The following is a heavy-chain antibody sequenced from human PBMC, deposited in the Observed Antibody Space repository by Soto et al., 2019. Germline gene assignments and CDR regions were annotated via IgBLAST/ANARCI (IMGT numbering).Heavy chain of an antibody. Sequence: QVQVVQSRAEVKKPGASVKVSCKTSGYTFTEYDINWVRQAPGQGLEYMGWVSPENRNAGYAPQFRGRGSMTAAKSIKTVYLELTTLTYEDTAVYYCEVTTGYWGQGTMVTVSS. CDR3: EVTTGY. V-gene: IGHV1-8*01. J-gene: IGHJ4*02. CDR2: VSPENRNA. CDR1: GYTFTEYD. D-gene: IGHD4-17*01.